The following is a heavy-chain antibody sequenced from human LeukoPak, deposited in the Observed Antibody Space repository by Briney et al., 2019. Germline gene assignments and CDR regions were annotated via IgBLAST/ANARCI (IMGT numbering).Heavy chain of an antibody. Sequence: GGSLRLSCAASGFTFSSYEMNWVRQAPGKGLEWVSHISSSGSTIYYADSVKGRFTISRDNAKNSLYLQMNSLRAEDTAVYYCARAGYCSGGSCYYMSFGMDVWGKGTTVAVSS. D-gene: IGHD2-15*01. V-gene: IGHV3-48*03. CDR3: ARAGYCSGGSCYYMSFGMDV. CDR2: ISSSGSTI. CDR1: GFTFSSYE. J-gene: IGHJ6*04.